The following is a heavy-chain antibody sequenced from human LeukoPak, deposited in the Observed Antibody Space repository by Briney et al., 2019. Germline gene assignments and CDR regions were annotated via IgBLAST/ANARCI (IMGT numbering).Heavy chain of an antibody. V-gene: IGHV3-23*01. Sequence: GGSLRLSCAASGFIFSTYAMSWVRQAPGKGLEWVSALSGSGGSTHYADSVKGRFTISRDNSKNTLYLQMNSLRAEDTAVYYCARDLGLGFDYWGQGTLVTVSS. D-gene: IGHD3-10*01. CDR3: ARDLGLGFDY. CDR2: LSGSGGST. CDR1: GFIFSTYA. J-gene: IGHJ4*02.